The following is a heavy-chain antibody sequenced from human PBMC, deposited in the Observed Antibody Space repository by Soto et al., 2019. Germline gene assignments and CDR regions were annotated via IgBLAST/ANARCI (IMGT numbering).Heavy chain of an antibody. CDR3: LTYASSGDRFFDL. V-gene: IGHV3-73*02. J-gene: IGHJ2*01. CDR1: GFSFSGSA. Sequence: EVQLVESGGGLVKPGGSLKLSCAASGFSFSGSAMHWVRQASGKGLEWVGRIRSKADGYATAYVASVKGRFIVSRQDSKITAYLEMNSLKIEDSAVYYCLTYASSGDRFFDLWGRGTLVTVSP. D-gene: IGHD3-22*01. CDR2: IRSKADGYAT.